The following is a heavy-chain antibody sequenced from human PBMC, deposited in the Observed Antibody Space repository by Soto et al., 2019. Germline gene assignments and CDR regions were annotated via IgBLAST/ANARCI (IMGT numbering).Heavy chain of an antibody. J-gene: IGHJ6*02. CDR2: IKQDGSEK. Sequence: EVQLVESGGGLVQPGGSLRLSCAASGFTFSSYWMTWVRQAPGKGLEWVANIKQDGSEKYYVDSVKGRFTISRDNAKNSLYLQMNSLRAEDTAVYYCARDWLAYYDSSGHASYYYGMDVWGQGTTVTVS. D-gene: IGHD3-22*01. CDR3: ARDWLAYYDSSGHASYYYGMDV. CDR1: GFTFSSYW. V-gene: IGHV3-7*01.